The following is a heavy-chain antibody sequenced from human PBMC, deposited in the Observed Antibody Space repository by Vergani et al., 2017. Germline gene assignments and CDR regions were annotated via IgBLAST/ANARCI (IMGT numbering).Heavy chain of an antibody. D-gene: IGHD2-15*01. CDR2: ISARYPST. J-gene: IGHJ4*02. V-gene: IGHV3-23*04. CDR3: ARLSXDTTPYLQGGYDC. Sequence: EVQLVESGGGLVKPGGSVRLSCAASGFTFSACPMTWVRQAPGKGLEWVSAISARYPSTYYADSVKGRFTISRDNSKNMLYLQMNSLRAEDTAVYYCARLSXDTTPYLQGGYDCWGQGTLVSVSS. CDR1: GFTFSACP.